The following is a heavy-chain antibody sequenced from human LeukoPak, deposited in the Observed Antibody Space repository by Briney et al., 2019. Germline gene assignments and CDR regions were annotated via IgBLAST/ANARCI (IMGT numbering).Heavy chain of an antibody. CDR3: ARDLNWGFDY. CDR1: GIPFSDYY. Sequence: KPGGSLRLSCVVSGIPFSDYYMNWIRLAPGKGLEWISYISASSSYTDYADSVKGRFTISRDNAKNTLSLQMNSLRDDDTAVYYCARDLNWGFDYWGQGTLVTVSS. D-gene: IGHD7-27*01. CDR2: ISASSSYT. V-gene: IGHV3-11*06. J-gene: IGHJ4*02.